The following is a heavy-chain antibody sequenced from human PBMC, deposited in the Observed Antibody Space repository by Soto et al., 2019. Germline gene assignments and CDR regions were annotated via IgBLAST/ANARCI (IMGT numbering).Heavy chain of an antibody. D-gene: IGHD4-17*01. J-gene: IGHJ4*02. CDR2: IYSGGST. V-gene: IGHV3-53*04. CDR3: ARDARVAATYGDYSFSSDY. Sequence: GGSLRLSCAASGFTVSSNYMSWVRQAPGKGLEWVSVIYSGGSTYYADSVKGRFTISRHNSKNTLYLQMNSLRAEDTAVYYCARDARVAATYGDYSFSSDYWGQGTLVTVSS. CDR1: GFTVSSNY.